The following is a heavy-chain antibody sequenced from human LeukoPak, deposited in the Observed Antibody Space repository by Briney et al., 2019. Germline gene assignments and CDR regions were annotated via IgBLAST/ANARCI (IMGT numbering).Heavy chain of an antibody. CDR1: GGSMSGNY. Sequence: SETLSLTCTVSGGSMSGNYWSWIRQPPGKGLEWIGYIYYSGSTNYNPSLKSRVTISVDTSKKQFSLKLSSVTAADTAVYYCARGGSRIANWFDPWGQGTLVTVSS. CDR3: ARGGSRIANWFDP. CDR2: IYYSGST. V-gene: IGHV4-59*01. J-gene: IGHJ5*02. D-gene: IGHD2-15*01.